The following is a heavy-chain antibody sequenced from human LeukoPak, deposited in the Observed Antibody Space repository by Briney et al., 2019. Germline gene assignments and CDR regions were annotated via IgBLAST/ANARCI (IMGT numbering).Heavy chain of an antibody. V-gene: IGHV3-21*01. CDR2: ISSSSSYI. D-gene: IGHD1-26*01. CDR3: ARDHAPQWELLGPDDY. J-gene: IGHJ4*02. Sequence: PGGSLRLSCAASGFTFSSYSMNWVRQAPGKGLEWVSSISSSSSYIYYADSVKGRFTISRDNAKNSLYLQMNSLRAEDTAVYYCARDHAPQWELLGPDDYWGQGTLVTVSS. CDR1: GFTFSSYS.